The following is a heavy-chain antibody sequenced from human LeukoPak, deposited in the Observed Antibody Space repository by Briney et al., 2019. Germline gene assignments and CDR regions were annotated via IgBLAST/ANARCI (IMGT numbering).Heavy chain of an antibody. J-gene: IGHJ6*03. Sequence: GESLKISCKGSGYSFTSYWIGWVRQMPGKGLEWMGIIYPGDSDTRYSPSFQGQVTISADKSISTAYLQWSSLKASDTAVYYCARLDIVVVPAAIRNYYYYMDVWGKGTTVTVSS. D-gene: IGHD2-2*02. CDR2: IYPGDSDT. V-gene: IGHV5-51*01. CDR1: GYSFTSYW. CDR3: ARLDIVVVPAAIRNYYYYMDV.